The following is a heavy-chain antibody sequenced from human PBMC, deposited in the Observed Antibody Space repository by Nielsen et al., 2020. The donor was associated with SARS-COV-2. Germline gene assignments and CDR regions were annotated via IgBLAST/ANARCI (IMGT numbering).Heavy chain of an antibody. D-gene: IGHD6-19*01. CDR3: AKARIAVAGFDY. J-gene: IGHJ4*02. V-gene: IGHV3-9*01. CDR1: GFTFDDYA. Sequence: SLKISCAASGFTFDDYAMHWVRQAPGKGLEWVSGISWNSGSIGYADSVKGRFTISRDNAKNSLYLQMNSLRAEDTALYYCAKARIAVAGFDYWGQGTLVTVSS. CDR2: ISWNSGSI.